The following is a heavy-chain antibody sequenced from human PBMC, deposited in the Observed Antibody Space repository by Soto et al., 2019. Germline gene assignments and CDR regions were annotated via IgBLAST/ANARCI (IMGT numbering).Heavy chain of an antibody. CDR2: IYYSGST. V-gene: IGHV4-31*11. D-gene: IGHD4-17*01. Sequence: PSETLSLTCAVYGGSFSGYYWSWIRQHPGKGLEWIGYIYYSGSTYYNPSLKSRVTISVDTSKNQFSLKLSSVTTADTAVYYCARVVDHGDSFAAFDIWGQGTMVTVSS. J-gene: IGHJ3*02. CDR3: ARVVDHGDSFAAFDI. CDR1: GGSFSGYY.